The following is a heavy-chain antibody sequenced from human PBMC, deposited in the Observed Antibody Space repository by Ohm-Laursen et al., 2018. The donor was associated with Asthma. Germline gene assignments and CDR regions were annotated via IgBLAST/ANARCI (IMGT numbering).Heavy chain of an antibody. J-gene: IGHJ4*02. D-gene: IGHD3-22*01. Sequence: PGTLSLTCALSGGYIYNHWWSWVRQPPGKGLEWIAEISHSGAASFNPSLTSRVTISLDKSKTHFSLELTSVTAADTAVYYCARARHTSYEESSGYYCFDYWGQGTLVTVSS. CDR2: ISHSGAA. CDR1: GGYIYNHW. CDR3: ARARHTSYEESSGYYCFDY. V-gene: IGHV4-4*03.